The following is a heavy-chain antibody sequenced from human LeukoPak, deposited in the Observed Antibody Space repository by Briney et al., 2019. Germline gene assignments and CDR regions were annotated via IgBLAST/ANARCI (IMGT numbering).Heavy chain of an antibody. CDR1: GGSFSGYY. CDR2: INHSGST. CDR3: SRYYCTGTSCYSTNWFDR. D-gene: IGHD2-2*01. Sequence: PSETLSLTCAVYGGSFSGYYWSWIRQPPGKGLEWIGEINHSGSTNYNPSLKSRVTISVDTSKNQFSLKLSSVTAADTAMYYCSRYYCTGTSCYSTNWFDRWGQGTLVTVSS. J-gene: IGHJ5*02. V-gene: IGHV4-34*01.